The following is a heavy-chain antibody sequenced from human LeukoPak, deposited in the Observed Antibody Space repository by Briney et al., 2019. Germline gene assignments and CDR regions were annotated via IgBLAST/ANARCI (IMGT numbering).Heavy chain of an antibody. D-gene: IGHD6-19*01. CDR3: ARVRGGSGWYVYDY. J-gene: IGHJ4*02. V-gene: IGHV3-48*03. CDR1: GFTFSNYE. CDR2: ISTSSTTT. Sequence: QSGGSLRLSCAASGFTFSNYEMNWVRQAPGKGLEWISYISTSSTTTYYADSVKGRFTISRDNAKNSLDLQMNSLRDDDTAVYHCARVRGGSGWYVYDYWGQGTLVSVSS.